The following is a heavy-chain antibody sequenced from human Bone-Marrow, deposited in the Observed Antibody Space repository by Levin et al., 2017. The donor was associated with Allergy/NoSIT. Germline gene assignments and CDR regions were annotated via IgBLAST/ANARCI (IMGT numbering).Heavy chain of an antibody. CDR2: ISAYNGNT. CDR3: ARTRHTAMVTLSVYYYYGMDV. D-gene: IGHD5-18*01. V-gene: IGHV1-18*01. Sequence: GESLKISCKASGYTFTSYGISWVRQAPGQGLEWMGWISAYNGNTNYAQKLQGRVTMTTDTSTSTAYMELRSLRSDDTAVYYCARTRHTAMVTLSVYYYYGMDVWGQGTTVTVSS. J-gene: IGHJ6*02. CDR1: GYTFTSYG.